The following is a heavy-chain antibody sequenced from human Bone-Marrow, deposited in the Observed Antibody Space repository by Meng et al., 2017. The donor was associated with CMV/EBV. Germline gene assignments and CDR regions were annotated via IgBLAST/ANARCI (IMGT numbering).Heavy chain of an antibody. V-gene: IGHV4-39*05. J-gene: IGHJ4*02. CDR3: AVLWRGRVDY. Sequence: SETPSLTCTVSGGSISSSSYYWGWIRQPPGKGLEWIGSIYYSGSTYYNPSLKSRVTISVDTSKNQFSLKLSSVTAADTAVYYCAVLWRGRVDYWGQGTLVTVSS. D-gene: IGHD2-21*01. CDR1: GGSISSSSYY. CDR2: IYYSGST.